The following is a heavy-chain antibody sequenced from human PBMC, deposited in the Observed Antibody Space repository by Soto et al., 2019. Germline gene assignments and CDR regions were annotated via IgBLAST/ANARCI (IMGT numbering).Heavy chain of an antibody. D-gene: IGHD3-22*01. CDR2: IIPIFGTA. V-gene: IGHV1-69*13. Sequence: GASVKVSCNASGGTFSSYAISWVRQAPGQGLEWMGGIIPIFGTANYAQKFQGRVTITADESTSTAYMELSSLRSEDTAVYYCASAVIVVAGGYYGMDVWGQGTTVTVSS. J-gene: IGHJ6*02. CDR1: GGTFSSYA. CDR3: ASAVIVVAGGYYGMDV.